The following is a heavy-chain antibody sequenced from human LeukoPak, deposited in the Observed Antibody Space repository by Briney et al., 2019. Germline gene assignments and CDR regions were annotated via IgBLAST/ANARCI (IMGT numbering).Heavy chain of an antibody. CDR3: ARGTEDYFWYFNY. CDR2: IYYSGST. J-gene: IGHJ4*02. D-gene: IGHD2/OR15-2a*01. V-gene: IGHV4-59*08. CDR1: GGSISTYY. Sequence: NPSETLSLTCTVSGGSISTYYWSWIRQPPGKGLEWIGYIYYSGSTNYNPSLKSRVTISVDTSKNQFSLKLSSVTAADTALYYCARGTEDYFWYFNYWGQGTLVTVPS.